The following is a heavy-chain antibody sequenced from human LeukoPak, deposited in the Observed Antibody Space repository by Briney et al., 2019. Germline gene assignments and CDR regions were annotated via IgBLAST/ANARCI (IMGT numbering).Heavy chain of an antibody. CDR1: GGSISSYY. CDR2: IYTSGST. Sequence: PSETLSLTCTVSGGSISSYYWSWIRQPAGKGLEWIGRIYTSGSTNYNPSLKSRVTMSVDTSKNQFSLKLSSVTAADTAAYYCARGIVAGTSYPSYYYYMDVWGKGTTVTISS. V-gene: IGHV4-4*07. D-gene: IGHD6-19*01. CDR3: ARGIVAGTSYPSYYYYMDV. J-gene: IGHJ6*03.